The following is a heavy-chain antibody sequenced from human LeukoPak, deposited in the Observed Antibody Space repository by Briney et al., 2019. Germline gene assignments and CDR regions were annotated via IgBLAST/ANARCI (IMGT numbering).Heavy chain of an antibody. D-gene: IGHD5-24*01. CDR1: GYTFTSYA. V-gene: IGHV1-69*13. CDR2: IMLIFGTA. J-gene: IGHJ6*02. CDR3: AREGDGYNQPGRGMDV. Sequence: GASVKVSCKASGYTFTSYAMNWVRQAPGQGLEWMGGIMLIFGTANYAQEFQGRVTITADESTSTAYMELSSLRSEDTAVYYCAREGDGYNQPGRGMDVWGQGTTVTVSS.